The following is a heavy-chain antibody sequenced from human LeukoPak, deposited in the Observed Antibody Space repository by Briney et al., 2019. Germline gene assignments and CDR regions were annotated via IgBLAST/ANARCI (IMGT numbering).Heavy chain of an antibody. J-gene: IGHJ5*01. V-gene: IGHV3-53*05. CDR2: IYSGGTT. D-gene: IGHD2-2*01. CDR3: VGRGSTGWYDS. CDR1: GFTVSTNY. Sequence: QPGGSLRLSCAASGFTVSTNYMSWVGQTPGKGLEWVSVIYSGGTTYSTDSVKGRFTISRDNSKNALFLQMSSLRSEDTALYYCVGRGSTGWYDSWGQGTLVTVSS.